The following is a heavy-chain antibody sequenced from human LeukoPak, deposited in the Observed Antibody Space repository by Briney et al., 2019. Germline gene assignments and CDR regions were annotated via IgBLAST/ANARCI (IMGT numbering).Heavy chain of an antibody. CDR2: ISYDGSNK. D-gene: IGHD3-22*01. J-gene: IGHJ4*02. CDR1: GFTFSNYA. Sequence: PGGSLRLSCAASGFTFSNYAMHWVRQAPGKGLEWVAVISYDGSNKYYADSVKGRFTISRVNSKNTLYLQMNSLRAEDTAVYYCARAPNSSGYDYWGQGTLVTVSS. CDR3: ARAPNSSGYDY. V-gene: IGHV3-30-3*01.